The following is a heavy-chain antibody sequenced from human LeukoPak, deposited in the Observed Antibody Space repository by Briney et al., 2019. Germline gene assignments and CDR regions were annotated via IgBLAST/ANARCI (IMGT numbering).Heavy chain of an antibody. D-gene: IGHD5-24*01. CDR1: GYTFTGYY. CDR3: ARDREEGYNSYYFDS. CDR2: INANSGGT. Sequence: ASVKVSCKASGYTFTGYYMHWVRQAPGQGLEWMGWINANSGGTNYAQKFQGRVTMTRDTSISTAYMELSRLRSDDTAVYYCARDREEGYNSYYFDSWGQGTLVTVSS. J-gene: IGHJ4*02. V-gene: IGHV1-2*02.